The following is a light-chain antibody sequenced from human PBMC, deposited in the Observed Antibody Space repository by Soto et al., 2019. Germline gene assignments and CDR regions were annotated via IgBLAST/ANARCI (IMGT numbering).Light chain of an antibody. CDR3: SSYRSSTTFV. CDR2: EVR. CDR1: SSDVGAYNY. J-gene: IGLJ1*01. Sequence: QSALTQPASVSGSPGQSITISCNGSSSDVGAYNYVSWYRQYPGKAPKVIIFEVRKRPSGVSNRFSGSKSGDTASLTISGLQADDEADYYCSSYRSSTTFVFGTGTKLTVL. V-gene: IGLV2-14*01.